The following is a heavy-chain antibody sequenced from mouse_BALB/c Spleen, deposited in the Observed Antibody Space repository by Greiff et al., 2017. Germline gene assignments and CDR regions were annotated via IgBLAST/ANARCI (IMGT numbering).Heavy chain of an antibody. CDR2: INPNNGGT. J-gene: IGHJ4*01. Sequence: DVKLQESGPELVKPGASVKIPCKASGYTFTDYNMDWVKQSHGKSLEWIGDINPNNGGTIYNQKFKGKATLTVDKSSSTAYMELRSLTSEDTAVYYCARSGVITTVVATWDAMDYWGQGTSVTVSS. D-gene: IGHD1-1*01. CDR1: GYTFTDYN. CDR3: ARSGVITTVVATWDAMDY. V-gene: IGHV1-18*01.